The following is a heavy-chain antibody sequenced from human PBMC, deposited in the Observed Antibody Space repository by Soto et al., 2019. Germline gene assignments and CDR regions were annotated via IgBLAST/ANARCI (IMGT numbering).Heavy chain of an antibody. CDR3: ARDLGRFGQDAFDI. CDR1: GFTFSSYS. J-gene: IGHJ3*02. CDR2: ISSSSSTI. Sequence: GGSLRLSCAASGFTFSSYSMNWVRQAPGKGLEWVSYISSSSSTIYYADSVKGRFTISRDNAKNSLYLQMNSLRAEDTAVYYCARDLGRFGQDAFDIWGQGTMVTVSS. D-gene: IGHD3-10*01. V-gene: IGHV3-48*01.